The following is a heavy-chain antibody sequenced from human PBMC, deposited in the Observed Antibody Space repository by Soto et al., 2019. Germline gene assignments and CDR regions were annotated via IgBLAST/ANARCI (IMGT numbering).Heavy chain of an antibody. J-gene: IGHJ4*02. V-gene: IGHV3-23*01. CDR2: VSGGGGTK. CDR1: GFIFSTYG. Sequence: GGSLRLSCAASGFIFSTYGMSWVRQAPGKGLTWVSGVSGGGGTKYYADSVKGRFTISRDNSKNTMYLQMNSLRGEDTAVYYCAKEQQWLGYFDYWGQGTLVTVSS. D-gene: IGHD6-19*01. CDR3: AKEQQWLGYFDY.